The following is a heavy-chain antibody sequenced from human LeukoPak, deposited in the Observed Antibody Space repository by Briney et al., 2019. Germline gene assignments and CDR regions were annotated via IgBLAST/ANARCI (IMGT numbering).Heavy chain of an antibody. J-gene: IGHJ2*01. Sequence: SETLSLTCTVSGGSLNSYYWTWIRQPPGKGLEWLGYIYYSGSTNYNPSPSLKSRVAISVDTSNNQFSLRLSSVTAADTAVYYCARLIGGVGYFGLWGRGTLVTVSS. CDR3: ARLIGGVGYFGL. CDR1: GGSLNSYY. V-gene: IGHV4-59*08. CDR2: IYYSGST.